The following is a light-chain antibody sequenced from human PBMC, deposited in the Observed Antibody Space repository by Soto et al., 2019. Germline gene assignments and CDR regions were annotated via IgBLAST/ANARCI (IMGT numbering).Light chain of an antibody. V-gene: IGKV2-28*01. CDR2: LGS. CDR3: MQALQTPPA. J-gene: IGKJ4*01. Sequence: EIVLTQSPLSLPVTPGEPASISCRSSQSLLYSNGYNYLVWYLQRPGQSPQLLIYLGSNRASGVPGRLSGSGSGTDFTLKISRVEAEDVGVYYCMQALQTPPAFGGGTKVEIK. CDR1: QSLLYSNGYNY.